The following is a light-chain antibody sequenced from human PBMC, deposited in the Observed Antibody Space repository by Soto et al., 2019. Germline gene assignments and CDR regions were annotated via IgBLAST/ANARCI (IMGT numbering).Light chain of an antibody. CDR2: GES. CDR3: QQYNNWPWT. Sequence: ETVMTQSPATLSVSPGERATLSCRASQSININVAWYQQKPGQAPRLLIYGESARATDIPARFSGTWSGTEFTITMSSLQSEDFAVYYCQQYNNWPWTFGQGTKVDIK. J-gene: IGKJ1*01. V-gene: IGKV3-15*01. CDR1: QSININ.